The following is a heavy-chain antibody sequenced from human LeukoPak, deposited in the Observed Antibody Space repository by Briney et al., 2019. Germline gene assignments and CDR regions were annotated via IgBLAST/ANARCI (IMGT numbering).Heavy chain of an antibody. V-gene: IGHV3-23*01. CDR3: AKYDGSGSYYYYYYGMDV. CDR1: GFTFSSCA. Sequence: GGSLRLSCAASGFTFSSCAMSWVRQAPGKGLEWVSAISGSGGSTYYADSVKGRFTISRDNSKNTLYLQMNSLRAEDTAVYYCAKYDGSGSYYYYYYGMDVWGQGTTVTVSS. D-gene: IGHD3-10*01. J-gene: IGHJ6*02. CDR2: ISGSGGST.